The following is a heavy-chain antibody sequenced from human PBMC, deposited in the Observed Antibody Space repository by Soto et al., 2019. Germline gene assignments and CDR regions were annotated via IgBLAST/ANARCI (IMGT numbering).Heavy chain of an antibody. Sequence: PGGSLRLSCAASGFTFSSYSMHWVRQAPGKGLEWVAVISYDGSDKYYGDSVKGRFTISRDSSKNTFYLQMNSLTAEDTALYYCARGGGYDFWSGFFHWGQGTLVTVSS. D-gene: IGHD3-3*01. CDR1: GFTFSSYS. J-gene: IGHJ4*02. CDR3: ARGGGYDFWSGFFH. CDR2: ISYDGSDK. V-gene: IGHV3-30-3*01.